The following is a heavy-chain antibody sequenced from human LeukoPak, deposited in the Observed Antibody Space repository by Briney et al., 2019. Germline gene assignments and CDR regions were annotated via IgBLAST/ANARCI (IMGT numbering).Heavy chain of an antibody. CDR1: GASISTYY. D-gene: IGHD5-18*01. CDR2: IYYSGST. J-gene: IGHJ4*02. CDR3: ARDRGYSYAYYFDY. Sequence: SETLSLTCTVPGASISTYYWSWIRQPPGKGLKWIGYIYYSGSTNYNPSLKSRVTISVDTSKNQFSLSLSSVTAADTAVYYCARDRGYSYAYYFDYWGQGTLVTVSS. V-gene: IGHV4-59*01.